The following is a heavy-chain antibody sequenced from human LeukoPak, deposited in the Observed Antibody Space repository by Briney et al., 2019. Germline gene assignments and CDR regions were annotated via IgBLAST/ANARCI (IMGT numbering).Heavy chain of an antibody. CDR2: IYYSGST. D-gene: IGHD3-22*01. CDR1: GGSISSSSYY. V-gene: IGHV4-39*07. CDR3: VTYYDSSGYPDY. Sequence: SETLSLTCTVSGGSISSSSYYWGWIRQPPGKGLEWIGSIYYSGSTYYNPSLKSRVTISVDTSKNQFSLKLSSVTAADTAVYYCVTYYDSSGYPDYWGQGTLVTVSS. J-gene: IGHJ4*02.